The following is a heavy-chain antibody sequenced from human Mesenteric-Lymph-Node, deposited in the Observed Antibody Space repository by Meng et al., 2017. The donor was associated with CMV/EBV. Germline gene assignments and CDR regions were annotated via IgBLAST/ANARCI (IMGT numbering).Heavy chain of an antibody. D-gene: IGHD3-10*01. V-gene: IGHV1-2*06. CDR1: FTGYY. CDR2: INPNSGGT. CDR3: ALYYYGSGSYYNGESLDY. J-gene: IGHJ4*02. Sequence: FTGYYMHWVRQAPGQGLEWMGRINPNSGGTNYAQKFQGRVTMTRDTSISTAYMGLSRLRSDDTAVYYCALYYYGSGSYYNGESLDYWGQGTLVTVSS.